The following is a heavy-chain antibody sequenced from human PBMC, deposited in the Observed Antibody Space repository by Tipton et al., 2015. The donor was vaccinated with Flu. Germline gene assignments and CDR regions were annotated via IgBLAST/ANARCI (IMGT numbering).Heavy chain of an antibody. CDR2: INPKTGNT. Sequence: QLVQSGAEVKKPGASVKVSCKASGYTFSRNGISWVRQAPGQGLEWMGWINPKTGNTNFVQKLQGRVTMTIDTSTSTAYMELRSLRSGDTAMYYCARELQLGIELAATSRMFDSWGQVTLLTVSS. CDR1: GYTFSRNG. J-gene: IGHJ4*02. V-gene: IGHV1-18*04. CDR3: ARELQLGIELAATSRMFDS. D-gene: IGHD6-19*01.